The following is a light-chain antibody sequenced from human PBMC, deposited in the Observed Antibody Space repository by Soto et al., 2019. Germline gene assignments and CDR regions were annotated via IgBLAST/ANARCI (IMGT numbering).Light chain of an antibody. CDR1: QSVSSY. J-gene: IGKJ5*01. Sequence: EIVLTQSPATLSLSPGERATLSCRASQSVSSYLAWYQQKPGQAPRLLIYDASNRATGIPARFSGSGSGTDFTLTIISLEPEDFAVYYCQQRSNCPPITFGQGTRLDIK. CDR2: DAS. CDR3: QQRSNCPPIT. V-gene: IGKV3-11*01.